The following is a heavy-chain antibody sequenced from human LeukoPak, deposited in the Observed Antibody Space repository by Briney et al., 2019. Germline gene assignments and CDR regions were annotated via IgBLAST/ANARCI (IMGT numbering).Heavy chain of an antibody. CDR2: IYYSGST. J-gene: IGHJ2*01. V-gene: IGHV4-31*03. CDR3: AREKLERRGRWYFDL. CDR1: GGSISSGGYY. D-gene: IGHD1-1*01. Sequence: SQTLSLTCTVSGGSISSGGYYWSWIRQHPGKGLEWIGYIYYSGSTYYNPSLKSRVTISVDTSKNQFSLKLSSVTAADTAMYYCAREKLERRGRWYFDLWGRGTLVTVSS.